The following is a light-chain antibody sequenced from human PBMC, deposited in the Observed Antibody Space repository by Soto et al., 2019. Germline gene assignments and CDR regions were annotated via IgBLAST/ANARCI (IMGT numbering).Light chain of an antibody. V-gene: IGLV1-44*01. CDR1: SSNIGSNS. J-gene: IGLJ2*01. CDR2: SSN. Sequence: QSVLTQPPSASGTPGQRVTISCSGSSSNIGSNSVNWYQQLPGTAPKLLMYSSNQPPSGVPDRFSGSKSGTSASLAISGLQSEDEADYYCAAWDDSLNGVVFGGGTKPAV. CDR3: AAWDDSLNGVV.